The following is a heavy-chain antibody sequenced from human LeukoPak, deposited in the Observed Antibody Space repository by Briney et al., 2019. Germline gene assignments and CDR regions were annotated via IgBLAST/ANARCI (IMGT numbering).Heavy chain of an antibody. D-gene: IGHD1-26*01. CDR3: ARVGQWELLGAFDI. Sequence: GASVKVSCKASGYTFTGYYMHWVRQAPGQGLEWMAWINPNSGGTNYAQKFQGRVTMTRDTSISTAYMELSRLRSDDTAVYYCARVGQWELLGAFDIWGQGTMVTVSS. J-gene: IGHJ3*02. CDR1: GYTFTGYY. CDR2: INPNSGGT. V-gene: IGHV1-2*02.